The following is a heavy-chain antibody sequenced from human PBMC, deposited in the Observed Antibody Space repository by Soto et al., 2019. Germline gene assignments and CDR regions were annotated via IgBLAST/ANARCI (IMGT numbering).Heavy chain of an antibody. CDR2: INPSGGSA. Sequence: ASVKVSCKASGYTFTSYYLHWVRQAPGQGLEWMGIINPSGGSASYVQKFQGRLTMTRDTSTSTVYMDLSSLRSEDTAVYYCARSFSSSWYYLDYWGQGTLVTVSS. V-gene: IGHV1-46*01. CDR3: ARSFSSSWYYLDY. J-gene: IGHJ4*02. CDR1: GYTFTSYY. D-gene: IGHD6-13*01.